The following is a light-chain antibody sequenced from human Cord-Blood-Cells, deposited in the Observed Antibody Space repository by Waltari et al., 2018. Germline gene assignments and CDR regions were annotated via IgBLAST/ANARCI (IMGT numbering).Light chain of an antibody. CDR3: MIWPSNALYV. J-gene: IGLJ1*01. CDR1: SHINAGSYN. Sequence: QPVLTQPPSSSASPGQSARLTCSLPSHINAGSYNIYCYTQKPWSPPRYLLYYYSGSDKGQGSGVPSRFSGSKDASANTGILLISGLQSEDEADYYCMIWPSNALYVFGTGTKVTVL. CDR2: YYSGSDK. V-gene: IGLV5-37*01.